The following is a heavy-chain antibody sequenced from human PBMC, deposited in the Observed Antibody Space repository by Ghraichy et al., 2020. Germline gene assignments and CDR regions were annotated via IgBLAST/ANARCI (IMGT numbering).Heavy chain of an antibody. CDR3: ARHDTVPSTWTLDY. Sequence: SETLSLTCTVSGGSISGYYWSWIRQPPGKGLEWIGYIYYSGSTNYNPSLKSRVTISVDTSKNQFSLKLSSVTAADTAVYYCARHDTVPSTWTLDYWGQGTLVTVSS. CDR1: GGSISGYY. V-gene: IGHV4-59*08. J-gene: IGHJ4*02. CDR2: IYYSGST. D-gene: IGHD6-19*01.